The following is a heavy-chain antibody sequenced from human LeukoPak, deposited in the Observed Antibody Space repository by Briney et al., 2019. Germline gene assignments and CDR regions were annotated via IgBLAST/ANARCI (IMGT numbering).Heavy chain of an antibody. V-gene: IGHV3-7*01. J-gene: IGHJ4*02. CDR2: IKQDGSEK. CDR1: GFTFSSYW. Sequence: GGSLRLSCAASGFTFSSYWMNWVRQAPGKGLEWVANIKQDGSEKYYVDSVKGRFTISRDNAKNSLYLQMNSLRAEDTAVYYCARDLYRIVVVPHYFDYWGQGTLVTVSS. D-gene: IGHD3-22*01. CDR3: ARDLYRIVVVPHYFDY.